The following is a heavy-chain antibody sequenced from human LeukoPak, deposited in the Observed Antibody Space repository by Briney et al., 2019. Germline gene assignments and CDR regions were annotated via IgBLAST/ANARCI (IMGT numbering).Heavy chain of an antibody. CDR3: ARDIEDDYGDYIGGYYYMDV. CDR2: INPNSGGT. V-gene: IGHV1-2*02. J-gene: IGHJ6*03. D-gene: IGHD4-17*01. CDR1: GYTFTGYY. Sequence: ASVKVSCKASGYTFTGYYMHWVRQAPGQGLEWMGRINPNSGGTNYAQKFQGRVTMTMDTSISTAYMELSRLRSDDTAVYYCARDIEDDYGDYIGGYYYMDVWGKGTTVTISS.